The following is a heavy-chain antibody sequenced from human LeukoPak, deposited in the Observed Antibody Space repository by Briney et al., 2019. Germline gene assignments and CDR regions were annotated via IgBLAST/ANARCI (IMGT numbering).Heavy chain of an antibody. CDR2: ISSSGSTI. CDR1: GFTFSDYY. D-gene: IGHD3-3*01. CDR3: ARPGYDFWSGLLGGTDY. V-gene: IGHV3-11*01. Sequence: GGSLRLSCAASGFTFSDYYMSWIRQAPGKGLEWVSYISSSGSTIYYADSVKGRFTISRDNAKNSLYPQMNSLRAEDTAVYYCARPGYDFWSGLLGGTDYWGQGTLVTVSS. J-gene: IGHJ4*02.